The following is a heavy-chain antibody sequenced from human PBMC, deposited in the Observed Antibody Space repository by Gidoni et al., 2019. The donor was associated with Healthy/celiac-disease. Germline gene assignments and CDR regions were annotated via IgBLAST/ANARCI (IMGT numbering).Heavy chain of an antibody. CDR1: GYSISSGYY. J-gene: IGHJ3*02. Sequence: HVQLQESGPGLVKPSETLSLTCAVSGYSISSGYYWGWIRQPPGKGLEWIGSSYHSGGTYYYPSLKNRITITVNTSKNHFSLKLSSVTAADTAVYYCARQPYSCSAFDIWGQGTMVTVSS. V-gene: IGHV4-38-2*01. CDR2: SYHSGGT. CDR3: ARQPYSCSAFDI. D-gene: IGHD6-6*01.